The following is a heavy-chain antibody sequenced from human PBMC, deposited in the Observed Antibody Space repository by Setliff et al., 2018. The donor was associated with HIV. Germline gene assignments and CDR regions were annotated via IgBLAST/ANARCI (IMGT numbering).Heavy chain of an antibody. CDR3: AKDRYYDSSGSPFDY. V-gene: IGHV3-30*02. Sequence: GGSLRLSCAASGFTFSSYGMHWVRQAPGKGLEWVAFIRYDGSDKYYADSVKGRFTISRDNSKNTLYLQMNSLRAEDTAVYYCAKDRYYDSSGSPFDYWGQGTLVTVSS. J-gene: IGHJ4*02. CDR1: GFTFSSYG. D-gene: IGHD3-22*01. CDR2: IRYDGSDK.